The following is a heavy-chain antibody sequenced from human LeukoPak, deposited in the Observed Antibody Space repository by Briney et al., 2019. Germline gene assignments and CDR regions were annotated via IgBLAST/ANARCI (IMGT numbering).Heavy chain of an antibody. V-gene: IGHV4-38-2*02. J-gene: IGHJ4*02. CDR2: IYHSGST. Sequence: SETLSLTCTVSNYSISSGYYWGWIRQPPGKGLEWIGSIYHSGSTYYNPSLKSRVTISVDTSKNQFSLKLSSVTAADTAVYYCARGLPIGAAGYFDYWGQGTLVTVSS. D-gene: IGHD6-13*01. CDR3: ARGLPIGAAGYFDY. CDR1: NYSISSGYY.